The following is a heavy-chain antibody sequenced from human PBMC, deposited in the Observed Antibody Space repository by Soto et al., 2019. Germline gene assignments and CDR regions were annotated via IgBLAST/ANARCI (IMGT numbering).Heavy chain of an antibody. CDR1: GYTFTGYY. J-gene: IGHJ5*02. CDR2: IIPIFGTA. CDR3: AGRPKTFWSGYYRWFDP. V-gene: IGHV1-69*13. Sequence: SVKVSCKASGYTFTGYYMHWVRQAPGQGLEWMGGIIPIFGTANYAQKFQGRVTITADESTSTAYMELSSLRSEDTAVYYCAGRPKTFWSGYYRWFDPWGQGTLVTVSS. D-gene: IGHD3-3*01.